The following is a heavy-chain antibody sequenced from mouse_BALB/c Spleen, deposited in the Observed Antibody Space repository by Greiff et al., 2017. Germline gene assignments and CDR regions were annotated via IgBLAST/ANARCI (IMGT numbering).Heavy chain of an antibody. Sequence: VQLQQSGAELVRPGALVKLSCKASGFNIKDYYMHWVKQRPEQGLEWIGWIDPENGNNIYDPKFQGKASRTADTSSNTAYLQLSSLTSEDTAVYYCAPYDVYPGAYWGQGTLVTVSA. CDR3: APYDVYPGAY. CDR2: IDPENGNN. V-gene: IGHV14-1*02. CDR1: GFNIKDYY. J-gene: IGHJ3*01. D-gene: IGHD2-3*01.